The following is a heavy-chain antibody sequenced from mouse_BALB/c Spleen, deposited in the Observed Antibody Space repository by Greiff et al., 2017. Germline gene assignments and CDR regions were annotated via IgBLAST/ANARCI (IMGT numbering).Heavy chain of an antibody. CDR1: GFTFSSYA. CDR2: ISSGGSYT. V-gene: IGHV5-9-4*01. Sequence: DVKLVESGGGLVKPGGSLKLSCAASGFTFSSYAMSWVRQSPEKRLEWVAEISSGGSYTYYPDTVTGRFTISRDNAKNTLYLEMSSLRSEDTAMYYCARDDSSPFAYWGQGTLVTVSA. CDR3: ARDDSSPFAY. J-gene: IGHJ3*01.